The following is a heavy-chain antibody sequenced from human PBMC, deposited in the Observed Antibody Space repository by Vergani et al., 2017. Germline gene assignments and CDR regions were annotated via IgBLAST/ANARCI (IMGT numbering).Heavy chain of an antibody. CDR3: ARVRRVGAIDY. CDR2: INPSGGST. J-gene: IGHJ4*02. Sequence: QVQLVQSGAEVKKPGASVKVSCKASGYTFTSYYMHWVRQAPGQGLEWMGIINPSGGSTSYAQKIQGRVTMTRDTSTSTVYMELSSLRSEDTAVYYCARVRRVGAIDYWGQGTLVTVSS. D-gene: IGHD1-26*01. V-gene: IGHV1-46*01. CDR1: GYTFTSYY.